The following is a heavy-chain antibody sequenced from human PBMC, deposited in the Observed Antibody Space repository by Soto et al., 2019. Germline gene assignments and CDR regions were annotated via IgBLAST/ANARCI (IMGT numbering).Heavy chain of an antibody. CDR1: GFTFSSYE. CDR2: ISSSGSTI. CDR3: ARSLGASTIFGVVRYYYYGMDV. D-gene: IGHD3-3*01. J-gene: IGHJ6*02. V-gene: IGHV3-48*03. Sequence: GGSLRLSCAASGFTFSSYEMNWVRQAPGKGLEWVSYISSSGSTIYYADSVKGRFTISRDNAKNSLYLQMNSLRAEDTAVYYCARSLGASTIFGVVRYYYYGMDVWGQGTTVTVSS.